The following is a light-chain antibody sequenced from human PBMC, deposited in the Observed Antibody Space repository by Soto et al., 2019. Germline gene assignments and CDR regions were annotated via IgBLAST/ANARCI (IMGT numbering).Light chain of an antibody. CDR3: QQRSNWPPALT. Sequence: EIVLTQSPATLSLSPGERATLSCRASQSVSSYLAWYQQKPGQAPRLLIYDASNRATGIPARFSGSGSGTDFTLTISSLEPEDFAVYYCQQRSNWPPALTFGGGTTVDIK. CDR2: DAS. CDR1: QSVSSY. V-gene: IGKV3-11*01. J-gene: IGKJ4*01.